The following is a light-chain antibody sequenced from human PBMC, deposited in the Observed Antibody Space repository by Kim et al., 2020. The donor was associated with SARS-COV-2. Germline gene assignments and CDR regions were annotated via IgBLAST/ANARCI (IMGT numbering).Light chain of an antibody. CDR3: QQYGISWT. Sequence: ETVLTQSPGTLSLSPGERATLSCRASQSVGSRYLAWYQQKPGQAPRLLIYGASSRAAGIPDRFSGSGSGTDFTLTITRLEPEDFAVYYCQQYGISWTFGQGTKVDSK. CDR2: GAS. J-gene: IGKJ1*01. CDR1: QSVGSRY. V-gene: IGKV3-20*01.